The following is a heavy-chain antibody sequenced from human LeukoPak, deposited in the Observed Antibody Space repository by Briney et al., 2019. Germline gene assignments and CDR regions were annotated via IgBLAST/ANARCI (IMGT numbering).Heavy chain of an antibody. CDR1: GFTFSSYN. CDR2: ISSSSTTT. V-gene: IGHV3-48*04. CDR3: SRDKDYGNSIDD. D-gene: IGHD4-11*01. Sequence: PGGSLRLSCAASGFTFSSYNMNWVRQAPGKGLEWLSHISSSSTTTYYADSVKGRFTISRDNAKNSLYLQMNSLRAEDTAVYYFSRDKDYGNSIDDWVPGNLVTVS. J-gene: IGHJ4*02.